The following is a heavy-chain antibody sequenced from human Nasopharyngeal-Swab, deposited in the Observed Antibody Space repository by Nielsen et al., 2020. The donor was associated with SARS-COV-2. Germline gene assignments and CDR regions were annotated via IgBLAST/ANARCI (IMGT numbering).Heavy chain of an antibody. D-gene: IGHD3-9*01. CDR3: ATERGNWFYFDY. V-gene: IGHV3-64*02. CDR1: GFTFGSYS. J-gene: IGHJ4*01. CDR2: IGSNEAET. Sequence: GEALKISCAASGFTFGSYSMHWVRQAPGKGLEYVSAIGSNEAETYYADSVKGRFTISRDNSKNILYLQMGTLRPEDTAVYYCATERGNWFYFDYWGHGTLVTVSS.